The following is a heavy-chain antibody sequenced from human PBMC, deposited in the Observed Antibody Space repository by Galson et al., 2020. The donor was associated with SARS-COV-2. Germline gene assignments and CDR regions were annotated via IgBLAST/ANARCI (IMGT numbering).Heavy chain of an antibody. J-gene: IGHJ4*02. Sequence: GESLKISCAASGFTFEDYGMSWVHQAPGKGLEWVSGINWNGDSTGYADSVKGRFTISRDNAKNSLYLQMNSLRAEDTAFYYCARAQFYFDSTTYLTAANYFDYWGQGTLVTVSS. D-gene: IGHD3-22*01. CDR3: ARAQFYFDSTTYLTAANYFDY. CDR2: INWNGDST. CDR1: GFTFEDYG. V-gene: IGHV3-20*04.